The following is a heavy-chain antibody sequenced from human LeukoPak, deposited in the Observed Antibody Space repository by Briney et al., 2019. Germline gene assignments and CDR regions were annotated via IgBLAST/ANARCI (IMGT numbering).Heavy chain of an antibody. D-gene: IGHD3-22*01. Sequence: SETLSLTCTVSGGSISSYYWNWIRQPPGKGLEWIGYIYYSGSTNYNPSLESRVTISVDTSKNQFSLKLSSVTAADTAVYYCAREGIYYYDSSGYPGAFDIWGQGTMVTVSS. CDR3: AREGIYYYDSSGYPGAFDI. CDR1: GGSISSYY. CDR2: IYYSGST. V-gene: IGHV4-59*01. J-gene: IGHJ3*02.